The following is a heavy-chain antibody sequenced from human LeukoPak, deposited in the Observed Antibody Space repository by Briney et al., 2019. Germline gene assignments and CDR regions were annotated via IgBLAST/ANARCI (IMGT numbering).Heavy chain of an antibody. D-gene: IGHD2-15*01. V-gene: IGHV3-21*01. J-gene: IGHJ6*03. CDR1: GFTFSSYS. CDR3: ARGGGYCSGGSCLDKYYYYYYMDV. Sequence: GGSLRLSCAASGFTFSSYSMNWVRQAPGKGLEWVSSISSSSSYIYYVDSVKGRFTISRDNAKNSLYLQMNSLRAEDTAVYYCARGGGYCSGGSCLDKYYYYYYMDVWGKGTTVTVSS. CDR2: ISSSSSYI.